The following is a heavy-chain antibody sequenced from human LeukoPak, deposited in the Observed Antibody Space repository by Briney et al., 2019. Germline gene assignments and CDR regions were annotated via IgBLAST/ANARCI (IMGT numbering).Heavy chain of an antibody. D-gene: IGHD4-17*01. V-gene: IGHV4-31*03. Sequence: PSQTLSLTCTVSGGSISSGGYYWSWIRQHPGKGLEWIGYIYYSGSTYYNPSLKSRVTISVDTSKNQFSLKLSSVTAADTAVYYCARARETTVTTLDYWGQGTLVTVSS. CDR1: GGSISSGGYY. J-gene: IGHJ4*02. CDR2: IYYSGST. CDR3: ARARETTVTTLDY.